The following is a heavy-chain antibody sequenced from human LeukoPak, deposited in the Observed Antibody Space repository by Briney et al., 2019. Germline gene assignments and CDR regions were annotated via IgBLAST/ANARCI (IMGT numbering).Heavy chain of an antibody. Sequence: SETLSLTCTVSGGSISSSSYYWGWIRQPPGKGLEWIGEINHSGSINYNPSLKSRVTISVDTSKNQFSLKLSSVTAADTAVYYCARVGYCSGGSCLAQDYWGQGTLVTVSS. J-gene: IGHJ4*02. V-gene: IGHV4-39*07. CDR3: ARVGYCSGGSCLAQDY. CDR2: INHSGSI. CDR1: GGSISSSSYY. D-gene: IGHD2-15*01.